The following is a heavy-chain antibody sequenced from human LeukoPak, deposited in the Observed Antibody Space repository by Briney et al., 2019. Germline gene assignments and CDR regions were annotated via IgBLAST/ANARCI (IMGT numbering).Heavy chain of an antibody. Sequence: GGSLRLSCSASGFTFSTYVIHWGRQAPGKGLEYVSVISANGGSTSYADSMKGRFITSRDNSKNTVYLQMSSLRAEDTATYYCVGDGRDGYNKYFHQWGQGTLVTVSS. CDR1: GFTFSTYV. V-gene: IGHV3-64D*06. CDR3: VGDGRDGYNKYFHQ. D-gene: IGHD5-24*01. CDR2: ISANGGST. J-gene: IGHJ1*01.